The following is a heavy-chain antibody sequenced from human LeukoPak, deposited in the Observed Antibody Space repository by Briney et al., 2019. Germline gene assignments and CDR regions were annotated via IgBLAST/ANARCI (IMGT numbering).Heavy chain of an antibody. V-gene: IGHV4-34*01. D-gene: IGHD4-4*01. J-gene: IGHJ6*02. CDR2: INHSGST. Sequence: PSETLSLTCAVYGGSFSGYYWSWIRQPPGKGLEWIGEINHSGSTNYNPSLKSRVTISVDTSKNQFSLKLSSVTAADTAVYYCARRLQSHYYYYGMDVWGQGTTVTVSS. CDR1: GGSFSGYY. CDR3: ARRLQSHYYYYGMDV.